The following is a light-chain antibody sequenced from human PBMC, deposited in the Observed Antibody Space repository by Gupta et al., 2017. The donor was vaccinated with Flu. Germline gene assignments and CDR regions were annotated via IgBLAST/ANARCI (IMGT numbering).Light chain of an antibody. CDR3: QQSYSSPPT. CDR1: QSISNF. V-gene: IGKV1-39*01. Sequence: DIQMTQSPSPLSASVGDRVTITCRASQSISNFVNWYQHKLGKAPKFLIYATSSLQSGVPSRFSGSGSGTDFTLTISNLQPEDFATYYCQQSYSSPPTFGQGTKVEIK. J-gene: IGKJ1*01. CDR2: ATS.